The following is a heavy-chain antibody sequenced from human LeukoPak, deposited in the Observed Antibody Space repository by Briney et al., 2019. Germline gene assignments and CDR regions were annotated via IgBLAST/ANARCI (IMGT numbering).Heavy chain of an antibody. J-gene: IGHJ6*02. CDR3: ARAGLQGVWYYYGMDV. D-gene: IGHD5-18*01. Sequence: ASVKVSCKASGYTFTSYYMHWVRQAPGQGLEWMGWMNPNSGNTGYAQKFQGRVTITRNTSISTAYMELSSLRSEDTAVYYCARAGLQGVWYYYGMDVWGQGTTVTVSS. CDR1: GYTFTSYY. V-gene: IGHV1-8*02. CDR2: MNPNSGNT.